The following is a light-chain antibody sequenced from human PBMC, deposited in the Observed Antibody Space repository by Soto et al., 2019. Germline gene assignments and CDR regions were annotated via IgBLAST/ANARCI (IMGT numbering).Light chain of an antibody. J-gene: IGKJ5*01. CDR1: QSVSSY. Sequence: EIVLTQSPATLSLSPGERATLSCRASQSVSSYLAWYQQKPGQAPRLLIFGASNRATGIPARFSGSGSGTDFTLTISSLEPEDSAVYYCLQRSNWLTFGGGTRLEIK. V-gene: IGKV3-11*01. CDR3: LQRSNWLT. CDR2: GAS.